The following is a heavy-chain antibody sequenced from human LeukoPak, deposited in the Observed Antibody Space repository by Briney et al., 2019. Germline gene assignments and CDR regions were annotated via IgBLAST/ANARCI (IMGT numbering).Heavy chain of an antibody. CDR1: GFTFSSHA. J-gene: IGHJ4*02. CDR2: IGGGGSPT. D-gene: IGHD5-12*01. Sequence: GGSLRLSCAASGFTFSSHAMNWVRQAPGKGLEWVSVIGGGGSPTFYADSVKGRFTISRDNSKNTLFLVMNSLRVEDTAVYYCAKDVDIVGSTKRSFDYWGQGTLVTVSS. V-gene: IGHV3-23*01. CDR3: AKDVDIVGSTKRSFDY.